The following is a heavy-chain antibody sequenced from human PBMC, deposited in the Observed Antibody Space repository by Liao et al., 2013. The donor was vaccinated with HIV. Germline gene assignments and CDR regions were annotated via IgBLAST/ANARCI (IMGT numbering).Heavy chain of an antibody. Sequence: QVQLQESGPGLVKPSQTLSLTCTVSGGSMSSGTHYWTWIRQPAGKGLEWIGRIYSSGSTDYNPSLKSRVTISMDMSKNQFSLKLSSVTAADTAVYYCATSQSRDSLSVTFYYYYYMDVWGKGTTVTVSS. J-gene: IGHJ6*03. CDR1: GGSMSSGTHY. V-gene: IGHV4-61*02. CDR3: ATSQSRDSLSVTFYYYYYMDV. CDR2: IYSSGST. D-gene: IGHD2-21*02.